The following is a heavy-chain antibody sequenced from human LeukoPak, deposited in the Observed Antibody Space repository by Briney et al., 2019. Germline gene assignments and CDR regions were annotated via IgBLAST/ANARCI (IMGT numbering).Heavy chain of an antibody. J-gene: IGHJ6*02. Sequence: GGSLRLSCAASGFTFDDYAMHWVRQAPGKGLEWVSVISWNGGNIGYADSVKGRFTTSRDNAKNSLYLQMNSLRAEDTALYYCARDRSSVAYYYFGMDVWGQGTTVTVSS. V-gene: IGHV3-9*01. CDR2: ISWNGGNI. D-gene: IGHD2-15*01. CDR3: ARDRSSVAYYYFGMDV. CDR1: GFTFDDYA.